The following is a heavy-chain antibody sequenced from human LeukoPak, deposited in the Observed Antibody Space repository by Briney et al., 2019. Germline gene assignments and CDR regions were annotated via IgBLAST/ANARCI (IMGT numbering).Heavy chain of an antibody. Sequence: SETLSLTCTVSGGSISSYYWSWIRQPAGKGLEWIGRIYTSGSTNYNPSLKSRVTMSVDTSKNQFSLKLSSVTAADTAVYYCARVVGATTDYYYYYMDVWGKGTMVTVSS. V-gene: IGHV4-4*07. CDR3: ARVVGATTDYYYYYMDV. CDR2: IYTSGST. D-gene: IGHD1-26*01. J-gene: IGHJ6*03. CDR1: GGSISSYY.